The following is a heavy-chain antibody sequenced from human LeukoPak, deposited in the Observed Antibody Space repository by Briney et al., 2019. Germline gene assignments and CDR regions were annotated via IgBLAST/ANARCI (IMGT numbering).Heavy chain of an antibody. Sequence: GGSLRLSCAASGFIFSSYWVSWVRQVPGKGLEWVANIKQDGTETSYVDSVEGRFTISRDNAKNSLFPQMNSLRADDTALYYCARGVTGAWYLRYYFEYWGQGIMVTVSS. J-gene: IGHJ4*02. D-gene: IGHD6-13*01. CDR1: GFIFSSYW. CDR3: ARGVTGAWYLRYYFEY. V-gene: IGHV3-7*05. CDR2: IKQDGTET.